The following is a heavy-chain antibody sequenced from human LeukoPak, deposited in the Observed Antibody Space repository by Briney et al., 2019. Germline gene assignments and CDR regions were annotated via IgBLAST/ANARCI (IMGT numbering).Heavy chain of an antibody. CDR1: GSTFSSYA. V-gene: IGHV1-69*13. Sequence: ASVKVSCKASGSTFSSYAISWVRQAPGQGLEWMGGIIPIFGTANYPQKFQGRVTITADESTSTAYMELSSLRSEDTAVYYCASSSGWYRTGIGYFDLWGRGTLVTVSS. CDR2: IIPIFGTA. CDR3: ASSSGWYRTGIGYFDL. D-gene: IGHD6-19*01. J-gene: IGHJ2*01.